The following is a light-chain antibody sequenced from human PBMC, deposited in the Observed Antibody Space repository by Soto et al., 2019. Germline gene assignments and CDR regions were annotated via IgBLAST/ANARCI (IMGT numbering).Light chain of an antibody. CDR1: QSVTSSY. CDR3: QQYHSSPIT. V-gene: IGKV3-20*01. J-gene: IGKJ1*01. Sequence: EIVLTQSPGTLSLSPGERATLSCRASQSVTSSYLAWYQQKPGQAPRRLIYGASIRATGIPDRFSGSGSGTDFTLTISSLEPEDFALYFCQQYHSSPITFGQGTKVDIK. CDR2: GAS.